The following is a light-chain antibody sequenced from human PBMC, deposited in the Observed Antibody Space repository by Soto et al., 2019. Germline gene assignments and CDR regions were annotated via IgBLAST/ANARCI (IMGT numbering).Light chain of an antibody. CDR2: EDN. CDR1: SGSIASNY. Sequence: NFMLTQPHSVSESPGKTVTISCTGSSGSIASNYVQWYQQRPGSAPTTVIYEDNQRPSGVPDRFSGSIDSSSNSASLTISGLKTEDEADYYWQSYDSCNHVVFGGGTKLTVL. V-gene: IGLV6-57*02. J-gene: IGLJ2*01. CDR3: QSYDSCNHVV.